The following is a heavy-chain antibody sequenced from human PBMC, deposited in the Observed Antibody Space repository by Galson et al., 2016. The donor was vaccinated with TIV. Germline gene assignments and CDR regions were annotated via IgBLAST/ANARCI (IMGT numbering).Heavy chain of an antibody. CDR2: FDPEVFKT. CDR1: GNSLNELV. V-gene: IGHV1-24*01. D-gene: IGHD2/OR15-2a*01. CDR3: ATVAWFPGLSLDN. Sequence: SVKVSCKVSGNSLNELVVHWVRQAPGKGLEWMGGFDPEVFKTVYPQKCQGRVTMTADTYRDTAYMELGSLRIEDTAVYYCATVAWFPGLSLDNWGQGTLVTVSS. J-gene: IGHJ4*02.